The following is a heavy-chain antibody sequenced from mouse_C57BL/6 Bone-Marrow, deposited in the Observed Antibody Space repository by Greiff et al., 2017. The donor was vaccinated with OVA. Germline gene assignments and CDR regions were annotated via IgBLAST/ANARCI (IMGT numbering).Heavy chain of an antibody. V-gene: IGHV1-81*01. J-gene: IGHJ1*03. CDR2: IYPRSGNT. CDR1: GYTFTSYG. Sequence: VQVVESGAELARPGASVKLSCKASGYTFTSYGISWVKQRTGQGLERIGEIYPRSGNTYYNEKFKGKATLTADKSSSTAYMELRSLTSEDSAVYFCARFHYYGSSYVGYFDVWGTGTTVTVSS. CDR3: ARFHYYGSSYVGYFDV. D-gene: IGHD1-1*01.